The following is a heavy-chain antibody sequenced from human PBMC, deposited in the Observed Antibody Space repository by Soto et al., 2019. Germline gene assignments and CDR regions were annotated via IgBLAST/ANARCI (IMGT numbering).Heavy chain of an antibody. V-gene: IGHV4-30-4*01. D-gene: IGHD6-6*01. Sequence: SETLSVTCTVSGGSISSGDYYWRWIRQPPGKCLEWIGYIYYSGSTYYNPSLKSRVTISVDTSKNQFSLKLSSVTAADTAVYYCARERGYPYSSSSDYYFDYWGQGTLVTVYS. CDR2: IYYSGST. CDR3: ARERGYPYSSSSDYYFDY. CDR1: GGSISSGDYY. J-gene: IGHJ4*02.